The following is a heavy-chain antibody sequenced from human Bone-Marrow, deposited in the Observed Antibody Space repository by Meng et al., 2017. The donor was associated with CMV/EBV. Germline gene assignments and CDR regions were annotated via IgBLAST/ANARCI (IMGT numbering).Heavy chain of an antibody. CDR3: ARRGGFGVVIINYYYGMDV. Sequence: GGSLRLSCAASGFIFSTSGMHWVRQAPGKGLEWVAFIRYDGSDEYYADSVKGRFTISRDNSKNTVYLQMNSLRAEDTALYYCARRGGFGVVIINYYYGMDVWGQGNTVNVSS. V-gene: IGHV3-30*02. D-gene: IGHD3-3*01. J-gene: IGHJ6*01. CDR1: GFIFSTSG. CDR2: IRYDGSDE.